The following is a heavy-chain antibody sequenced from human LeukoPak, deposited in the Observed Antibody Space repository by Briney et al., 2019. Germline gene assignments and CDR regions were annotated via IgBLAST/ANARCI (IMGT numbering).Heavy chain of an antibody. V-gene: IGHV3-7*03. J-gene: IGHJ3*02. CDR2: IKQDGSEK. CDR1: GFTLRSYW. CDR3: ARDQAGLTAFDI. Sequence: GGSLRLSCEASGFTLRSYWMSWVRQTPGKGLEWVANIKQDGSEKHYVDSVKGRFTISRDNAKNSLFLQMNSLRAEDTAVYYCARDQAGLTAFDIWGQGTMVTVSS.